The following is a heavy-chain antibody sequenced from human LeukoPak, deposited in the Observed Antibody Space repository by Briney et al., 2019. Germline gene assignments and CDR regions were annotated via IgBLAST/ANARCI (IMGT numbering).Heavy chain of an antibody. V-gene: IGHV4-34*01. D-gene: IGHD3-10*01. CDR1: GGSFSGYY. J-gene: IGHJ3*02. CDR3: ARGLYGSGLWGAFDI. Sequence: SETLSPTCAVYGGSFSGYYWSWIRQPPGKGLEWIGEINHSGSTNYNPSLKSRVTISVDTSKNQFSLKLSSVTAADTAVYYCARGLYGSGLWGAFDIWGQGTMVTVSS. CDR2: INHSGST.